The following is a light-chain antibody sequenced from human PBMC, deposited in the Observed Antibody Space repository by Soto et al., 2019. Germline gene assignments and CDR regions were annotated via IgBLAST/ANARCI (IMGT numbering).Light chain of an antibody. Sequence: VMTQSPATLCVDPGERVSFSCRASQGVSRKLAWYQHQPGHAPRLLISGASTGATGLPARFSGSGSGTDFTLTIDRLEPEDFAVYYCQQSLNPKTVGQGNKVDIK. V-gene: IGKV3-15*01. CDR1: QGVSRK. CDR3: QQSLNPKT. J-gene: IGKJ1*01. CDR2: GAS.